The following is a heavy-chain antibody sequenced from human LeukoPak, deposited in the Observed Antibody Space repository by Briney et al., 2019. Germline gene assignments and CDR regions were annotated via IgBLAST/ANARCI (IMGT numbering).Heavy chain of an antibody. Sequence: QASETLSLTCTVSGDSLSSSLWSWIRQPAGKGLEWIGRIYTSGYTNYNPSLKSRVTMSVDTSKNQFSLKLNSLTAADAAVYYCARDCSGGSCYSGVVDYWGQGTLVTVSS. J-gene: IGHJ4*02. CDR1: GDSLSSSL. D-gene: IGHD2-15*01. CDR3: ARDCSGGSCYSGVVDY. V-gene: IGHV4-4*07. CDR2: IYTSGYT.